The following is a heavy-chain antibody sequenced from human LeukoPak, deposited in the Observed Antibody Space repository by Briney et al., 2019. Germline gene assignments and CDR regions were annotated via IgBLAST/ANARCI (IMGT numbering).Heavy chain of an antibody. J-gene: IGHJ3*01. CDR3: ARGLRDGLTGNDVLDV. CDR1: GYTFTSYD. V-gene: IGHV1-8*01. D-gene: IGHD3-9*01. Sequence: GASVTVSCKASGYTFTSYDINWVRQAAGQGLEWMGWMNPHGDYTGYSQKFQDRVTMTSDSSTTTAFMELSSLTSEDTALYYCARGLRDGLTGNDVLDVWGLGTMVIVTS. CDR2: MNPHGDYT.